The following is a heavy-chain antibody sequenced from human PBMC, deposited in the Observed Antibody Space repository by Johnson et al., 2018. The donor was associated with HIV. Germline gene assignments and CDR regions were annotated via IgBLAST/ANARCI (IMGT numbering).Heavy chain of an antibody. CDR1: GFTFSNAW. Sequence: VQLVESGGGLVKPGGSLRLSCAASGFTFSNAWMSWFRQAPGKGLEWVGRIKSKTDGGTTDYAAPVKGRFTISRDDSKNTLYLQMNSLKTEDTAVYYCTTDPESTYGGGVCFPDAFDIWGQGTMVTVSS. CDR2: IKSKTDGGTT. D-gene: IGHD2-21*02. V-gene: IGHV3-15*01. CDR3: TTDPESTYGGGVCFPDAFDI. J-gene: IGHJ3*02.